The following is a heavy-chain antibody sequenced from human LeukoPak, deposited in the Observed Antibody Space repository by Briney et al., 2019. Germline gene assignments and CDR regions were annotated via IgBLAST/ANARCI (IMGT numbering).Heavy chain of an antibody. CDR1: GGSISTYY. J-gene: IGHJ4*02. D-gene: IGHD2/OR15-2a*01. Sequence: SETLSLTCTVSGGSISTYYWNWIRQPAGKGLEWIGRMYSSGSTNYNPSLKSRVTMSVDTSKNQFSLKVSSVTAVDTAMYYCAREITSGYYFLDYWGQGTLVTVSS. V-gene: IGHV4-4*07. CDR3: AREITSGYYFLDY. CDR2: MYSSGST.